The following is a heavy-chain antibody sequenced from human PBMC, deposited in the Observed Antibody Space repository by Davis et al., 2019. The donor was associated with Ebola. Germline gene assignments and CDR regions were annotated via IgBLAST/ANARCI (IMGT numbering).Heavy chain of an antibody. J-gene: IGHJ5*02. CDR3: AHYTRFCSSAACPSWFDP. CDR2: IYWDDDK. D-gene: IGHD2-2*01. CDR1: GFSLTTTQMG. V-gene: IGHV2-5*02. Sequence: SGPTLVKPTQTLTLTCTFSGFSLTTTQMGVGWIRQPPGKALEWLALIYWDDDKRYSPSLKSRLTITKDTSKNQVVLTMTNMDPVDTATYFCAHYTRFCSSAACPSWFDPWGQGTLVTVSS.